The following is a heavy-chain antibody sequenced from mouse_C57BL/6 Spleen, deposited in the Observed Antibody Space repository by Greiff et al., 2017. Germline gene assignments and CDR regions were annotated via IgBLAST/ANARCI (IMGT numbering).Heavy chain of an antibody. D-gene: IGHD1-1*01. V-gene: IGHV1-4*01. J-gene: IGHJ4*01. CDR2: INPSSGYT. Sequence: QVQLQQSGAELARPGASVKMSCKASGYTFTSYTMHWVKQRPGQGLEWIGNINPSSGYTKYNQKFKDKATLTADKSSSTAYMQLSSLTSEDSAFYYCARYGRNYYGSSDDYYAMDYWGQGTSVTVSS. CDR3: ARYGRNYYGSSDDYYAMDY. CDR1: GYTFTSYT.